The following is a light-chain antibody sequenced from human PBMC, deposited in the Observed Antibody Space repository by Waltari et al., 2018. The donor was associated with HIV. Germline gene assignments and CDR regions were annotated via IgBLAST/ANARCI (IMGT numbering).Light chain of an antibody. V-gene: IGLV2-14*03. CDR3: ASFTGANTRL. CDR2: EST. CDR1: SSDIAYYSY. Sequence: QSALTQPASVSGSPGQSITISCTGTSSDIAYYSYVSWFQQQPGKAPKLIIYESTYRPSGVSDRFSGSRSGNTASLTISGLQPEDEGHYHCASFTGANTRLFGGGTLVTVL. J-gene: IGLJ2*01.